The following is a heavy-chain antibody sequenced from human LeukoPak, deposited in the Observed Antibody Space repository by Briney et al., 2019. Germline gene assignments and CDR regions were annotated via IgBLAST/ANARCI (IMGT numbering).Heavy chain of an antibody. Sequence: KTGGSLRLSCAPSGFTFSSYSMNWVRQAPGKGLAWVSSISSSSSYIYYADSVKGRFTISRDNAKNSLYLQMNSLRAEDTAVYYCASGSYCSGGSCFDYWGQGTLVTVSS. CDR1: GFTFSSYS. D-gene: IGHD2-15*01. CDR2: ISSSSSYI. J-gene: IGHJ4*02. CDR3: ASGSYCSGGSCFDY. V-gene: IGHV3-21*01.